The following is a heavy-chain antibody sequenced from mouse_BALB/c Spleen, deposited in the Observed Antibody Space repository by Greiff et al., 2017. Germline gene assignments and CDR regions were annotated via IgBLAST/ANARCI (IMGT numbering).Heavy chain of an antibody. CDR1: GFTFSSYT. V-gene: IGHV5-12-2*01. Sequence: EVQLVESGGGLVQPGGSLKLSCAASGFTFSSYTMSWVRQTPEKRLEWVAYISNGGGSTYYPDTVKGRFTISRDNAKNTLYPQMSSLKSEDTAMYYCARPSYYGSSYWYFDVWGAGTTVTVSS. J-gene: IGHJ1*01. CDR2: ISNGGGST. CDR3: ARPSYYGSSYWYFDV. D-gene: IGHD1-1*01.